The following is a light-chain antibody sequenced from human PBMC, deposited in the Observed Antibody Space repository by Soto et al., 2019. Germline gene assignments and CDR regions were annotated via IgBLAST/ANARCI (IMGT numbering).Light chain of an antibody. CDR1: QGIRTD. CDR3: LQHNSYPPFT. CDR2: AAS. J-gene: IGKJ3*01. V-gene: IGKV1-17*01. Sequence: DIQMTQSPSSLSASVGDRVTITCRASQGIRTDLGWYQQKPGKAPKRLIYAASSLQGGVPSRFSGSGAGTEFTLTIRSLQPEDFATYYCLQHNSYPPFTFGPGTKVDI.